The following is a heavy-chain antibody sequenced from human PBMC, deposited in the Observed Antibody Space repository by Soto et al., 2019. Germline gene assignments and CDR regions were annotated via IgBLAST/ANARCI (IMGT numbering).Heavy chain of an antibody. CDR3: ARDRGRMARVTYPDY. CDR2: ISYDGSHE. J-gene: IGHJ4*02. Sequence: QVQLVESGGGVVQPGRSLRVSCGGSGFTFSNYGMHWVRQAPGKGLDWVAVISYDGSHEQYADSVKGRFTISRDNSKNALYLQMNSLSVEDTAVYYCARDRGRMARVTYPDYWGQGALGTVSS. CDR1: GFTFSNYG. D-gene: IGHD4-4*01. V-gene: IGHV3-30*03.